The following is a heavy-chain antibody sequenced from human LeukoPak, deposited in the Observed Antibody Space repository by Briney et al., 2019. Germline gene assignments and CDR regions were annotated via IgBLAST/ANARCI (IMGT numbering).Heavy chain of an antibody. CDR1: EFTFSSYW. CDR2: IKKDGSEI. V-gene: IGHV3-7*01. Sequence: GGSLRLSCAASEFTFSSYWMSWVRQAPGKWLEWVATIKKDGSEIYYVDSVKGRFTISRDNAKHSLYLQMNTLRGDDTAVYYCARRRSGDQTYPRYGMDVWGQGTTVTVSS. J-gene: IGHJ6*02. CDR3: ARRRSGDQTYPRYGMDV. D-gene: IGHD2-2*02.